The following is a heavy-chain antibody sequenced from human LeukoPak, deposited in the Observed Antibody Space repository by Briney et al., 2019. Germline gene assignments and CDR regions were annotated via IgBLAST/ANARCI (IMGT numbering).Heavy chain of an antibody. CDR3: ARDPGAYCSGGSCYSGFDY. Sequence: SETLSLTCTVSGGSISNNNYYWSWIRQPAGKGLEWIGRIYTSGSTNYNPSLKSRVTISVDTSKNQFSLKLSSVTAADTAVYYCARDPGAYCSGGSCYSGFDYWGQGTLVTVSS. CDR2: IYTSGST. D-gene: IGHD2-15*01. V-gene: IGHV4-61*02. J-gene: IGHJ4*02. CDR1: GGSISNNNYY.